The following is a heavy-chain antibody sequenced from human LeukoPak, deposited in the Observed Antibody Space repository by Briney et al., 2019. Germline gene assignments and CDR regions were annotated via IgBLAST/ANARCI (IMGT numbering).Heavy chain of an antibody. CDR1: GXTFSSCG. CDR2: IWYDGSNK. Sequence: GESLKISYAASGXTFSSCGMHWVRQAPGKGLERVAVIWYDGSNKYYADSVKGRFTISRDNSKNTLYLQMNSLRAEDTAVYYCGRDLRSGFIDYWGQGTLVTVSS. D-gene: IGHD6-19*01. CDR3: GRDLRSGFIDY. J-gene: IGHJ4*02. V-gene: IGHV3-33*01.